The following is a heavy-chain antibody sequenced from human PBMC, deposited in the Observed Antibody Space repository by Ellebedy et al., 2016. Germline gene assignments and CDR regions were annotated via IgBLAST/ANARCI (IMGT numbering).Heavy chain of an antibody. V-gene: IGHV4-61*02. J-gene: IGHJ6*03. CDR1: GGSISSGGYY. CDR3: ARAVGQQLVRKGSGYYYYMDV. Sequence: SETLSLTXTVSGGSISSGGYYWSWIRQHPGKGLEWIGRIYTSGSTNYNPSLKSRVTMSVDTSKNQFSLKLSSVTAADTAVYYCARAVGQQLVRKGSGYYYYMDVWGKGTTVTVSS. D-gene: IGHD6-13*01. CDR2: IYTSGST.